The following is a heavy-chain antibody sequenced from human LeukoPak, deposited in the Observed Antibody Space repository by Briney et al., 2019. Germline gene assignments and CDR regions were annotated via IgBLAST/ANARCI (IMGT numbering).Heavy chain of an antibody. J-gene: IGHJ4*02. D-gene: IGHD6-6*01. CDR2: IYPGDSDT. CDR3: ARANLAARFRYFDY. Sequence: GESLKISCKGSGYSFTSYWIGWGRQMPGKGLEWMGIIYPGDSDTRDSPSFEGQVTNSAHKSISTAYLQWRSLKASDTAMYSCARANLAARFRYFDYWGQGNLVTVSS. CDR1: GYSFTSYW. V-gene: IGHV5-51*01.